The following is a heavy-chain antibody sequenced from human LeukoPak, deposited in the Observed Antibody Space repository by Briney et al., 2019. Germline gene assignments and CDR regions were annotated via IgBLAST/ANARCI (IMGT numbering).Heavy chain of an antibody. J-gene: IGHJ4*02. CDR2: ISGSGGNT. CDR1: GFTFSSYA. CDR3: AKDAVAGTRYYFDS. D-gene: IGHD6-19*01. V-gene: IGHV3-23*01. Sequence: PGGSLRLSCAASGFTFSSYAMTWVRQAPGTGLEWVSTISGSGGNTYYADSVKGRFTISRDNSKNTLYLQMNSLRAEDTAVYYCAKDAVAGTRYYFDSWGQGALVTVSS.